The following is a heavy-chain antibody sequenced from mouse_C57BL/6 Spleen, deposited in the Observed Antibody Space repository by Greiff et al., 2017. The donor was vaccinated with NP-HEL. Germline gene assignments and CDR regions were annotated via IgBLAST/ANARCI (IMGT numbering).Heavy chain of an antibody. CDR2: IDPETGGT. J-gene: IGHJ2*01. Sequence: QVQLQQSGAELVRPGASVTLSCKASGYTFTDYEMHWVKQTPVHGLEWIGAIDPETGGTAYTQKFKGKAILTADKSSSTAYMELRSLTSEDSAVYYCTRWITTVEKDYFDYWGQGTTLTVSS. V-gene: IGHV1-15*01. D-gene: IGHD1-1*01. CDR1: GYTFTDYE. CDR3: TRWITTVEKDYFDY.